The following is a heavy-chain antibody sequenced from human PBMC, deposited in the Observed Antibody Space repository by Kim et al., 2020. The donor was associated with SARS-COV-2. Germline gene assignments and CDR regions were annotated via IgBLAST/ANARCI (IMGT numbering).Heavy chain of an antibody. CDR3: ARLGYCSSTSCYHRYYGMDV. V-gene: IGHV4-39*01. Sequence: SETLSLTCTVSGGSISSSSYYWGWIRQPPGKGLEWIGSIYYSGSTYYNPSLKSRVTISVDTSKNQFSLKLSSVTAADTAVYYCARLGYCSSTSCYHRYYGMDVWGPGTTVTVSS. J-gene: IGHJ6*02. D-gene: IGHD2-2*01. CDR2: IYYSGST. CDR1: GGSISSSSYY.